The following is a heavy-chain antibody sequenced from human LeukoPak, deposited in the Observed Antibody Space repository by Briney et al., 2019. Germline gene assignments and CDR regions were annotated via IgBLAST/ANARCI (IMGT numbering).Heavy chain of an antibody. CDR1: GYTFTSYG. D-gene: IGHD3-10*01. Sequence: GASVKVSCKASGYTFTSYGISWVRQAPGQGLEWMGWISAYNGNTNYAQKLQGRVTMTTDTSTSTAYMELRSLRSDDTAVYYCARMAMVRGVIYYFDYWGQGTLVTVSS. CDR2: ISAYNGNT. J-gene: IGHJ4*02. CDR3: ARMAMVRGVIYYFDY. V-gene: IGHV1-18*01.